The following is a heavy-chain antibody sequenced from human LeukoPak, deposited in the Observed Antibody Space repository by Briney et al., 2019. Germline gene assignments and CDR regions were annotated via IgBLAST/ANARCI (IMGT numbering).Heavy chain of an antibody. CDR1: GYSFATYW. CDR3: ARHGIAARPGYYYYMDV. Sequence: GESLKISCKGSGYSFATYWIGWVRQMPGKGLELLGIIYPGESDARYSPSFQGQVTISADKSISTAYLQWSSLKASDTAMYYCARHGIAARPGYYYYMDVWGQGTTVTVSS. J-gene: IGHJ6*03. D-gene: IGHD6-6*01. CDR2: IYPGESDA. V-gene: IGHV5-51*01.